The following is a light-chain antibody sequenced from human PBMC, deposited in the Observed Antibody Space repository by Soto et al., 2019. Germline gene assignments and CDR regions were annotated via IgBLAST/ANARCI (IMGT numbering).Light chain of an antibody. Sequence: DIVMTQSPDAVSGSRGWSAAINCKSSQSVLYSSKNKNYLAWYQQKPGQPPKLLIYWASIRKSGVPDRFSGSGSGTDFTLTISSLQAEDVAVYYCQQYYNTPRTFGQGTKVDNK. CDR1: QSVLYSSKNKNY. J-gene: IGKJ1*01. CDR3: QQYYNTPRT. V-gene: IGKV4-1*01. CDR2: WAS.